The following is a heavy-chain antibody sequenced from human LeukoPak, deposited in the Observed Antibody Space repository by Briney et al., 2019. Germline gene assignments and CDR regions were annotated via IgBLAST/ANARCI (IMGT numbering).Heavy chain of an antibody. J-gene: IGHJ3*01. CDR3: ARDGVVVVPAARVGPFV. CDR1: GFTFSSYA. Sequence: TGGSLRLSCAASGFTFSSYAMPWVRQAPGKVLGWEAGIPYEGSNKYYADSVKGRFTISRDNSKHTLYLHMNSLRAEETDVYYCARDGVVVVPAARVGPFVWGQGTMVTVSS. V-gene: IGHV3-30*04. D-gene: IGHD2-2*01. CDR2: IPYEGSNK.